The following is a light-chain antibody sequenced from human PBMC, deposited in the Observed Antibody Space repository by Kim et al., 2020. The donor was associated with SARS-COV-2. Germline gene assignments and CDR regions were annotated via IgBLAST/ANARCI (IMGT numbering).Light chain of an antibody. CDR1: QGISNS. CDR2: TTS. V-gene: IGKV1-NL1*01. J-gene: IGKJ4*01. CDR3: QQYYSVPLT. Sequence: ASVGDRVTLTCRASQGISNSLAWYQQKSGKAPNLLLYTTSTLQSGVPSRFSGSGSGTDYTLTISSLQPEDFATYYCQQYYSVPLTFGGGTKVDIK.